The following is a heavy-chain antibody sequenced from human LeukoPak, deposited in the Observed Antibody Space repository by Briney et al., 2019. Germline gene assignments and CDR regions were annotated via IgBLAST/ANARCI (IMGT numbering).Heavy chain of an antibody. CDR2: ISSSTGTI. CDR3: AKKGGSGSYRNWFDP. V-gene: IGHV3-48*01. J-gene: IGHJ5*02. D-gene: IGHD3-10*01. Sequence: PGGSLRLSCAASGFPFSSYSMNWVRQAPGKGLEWVSYISSSTGTIYYTDSVKGRFTISRDNAKNSLYLQMNSLRAEDTAVYYCAKKGGSGSYRNWFDPWGQGTLVTVSP. CDR1: GFPFSSYS.